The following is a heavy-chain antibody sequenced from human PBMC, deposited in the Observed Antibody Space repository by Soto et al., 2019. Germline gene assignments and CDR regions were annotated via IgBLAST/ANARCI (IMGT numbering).Heavy chain of an antibody. D-gene: IGHD3-16*01. V-gene: IGHV4-30-2*01. CDR2: SYHSGSA. CDR1: GGSISSGGYS. Sequence: QLQLQESGSGLVKPSQTLSLTCAVSGGSISSGGYSWSWIRQPPGKGLEWIGYSYHSGSAHYNPSLQSRVPVPVAGSTTHFSPELSSVAAAVTALCYCARQGDWGKGTVGTAPS. J-gene: IGHJ4*02. CDR3: ARQGD.